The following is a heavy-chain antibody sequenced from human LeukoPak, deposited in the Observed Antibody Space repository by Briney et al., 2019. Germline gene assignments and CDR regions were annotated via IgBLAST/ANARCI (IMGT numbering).Heavy chain of an antibody. J-gene: IGHJ4*02. CDR3: AREYYDILTGSLDY. Sequence: ASVKVSCKASGYRFTGYYIHWVRQAPGQGLEWMGWINPHNGGTKFAQKFQGRVTMTRDTSISTAYMEVSRLRSDDAAVYYCAREYYDILTGSLDYWGQGTPVTVSS. CDR1: GYRFTGYY. V-gene: IGHV1-2*02. D-gene: IGHD3-9*01. CDR2: INPHNGGT.